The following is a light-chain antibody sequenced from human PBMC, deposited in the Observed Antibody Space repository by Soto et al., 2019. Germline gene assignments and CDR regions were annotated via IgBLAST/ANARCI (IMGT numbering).Light chain of an antibody. V-gene: IGLV2-14*01. J-gene: IGLJ2*01. CDR3: SSYTSSSTLDVV. CDR2: DVN. CDR1: SSDVGGYNY. Sequence: QSVLTQPASVSGSPGQSITISCTGSSSDVGGYNYVSWYQQHPGKAPKLMIYDVNNRPSGVSNRFSGSKSGNTASLTISGLQAEDEADYYCSSYTSSSTLDVVFGGGTKVTVL.